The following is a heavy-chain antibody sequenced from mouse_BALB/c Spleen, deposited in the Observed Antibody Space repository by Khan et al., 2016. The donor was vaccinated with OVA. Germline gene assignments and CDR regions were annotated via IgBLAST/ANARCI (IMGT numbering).Heavy chain of an antibody. D-gene: IGHD1-1*01. CDR3: ARIKKIVATYFDY. V-gene: IGHV1S81*02. CDR1: GYTFTSYW. CDR2: TNPTNGRT. Sequence: QVQLQQPGAELVKAGASVKMSCKASGYTFTSYWMHWVKQRLGQGLEWFAETNPTNGRTYYNEKLKSKATLTVDKSSSTVYMLLSGPTFEDSAVYYCARIKKIVATYFDYGGQGTTLTVSS. J-gene: IGHJ2*01.